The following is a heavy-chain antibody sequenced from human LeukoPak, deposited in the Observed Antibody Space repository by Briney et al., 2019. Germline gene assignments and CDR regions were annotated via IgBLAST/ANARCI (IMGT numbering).Heavy chain of an antibody. CDR2: FDPEDGET. CDR3: ATAPQRYSSGWYGDY. J-gene: IGHJ4*02. V-gene: IGHV1-24*01. CDR1: GYTLTELS. Sequence: ASVKVSCKVSGYTLTELSMHWVRQAPGKGLEWMGGFDPEDGETIYAQKFQGRVTMTEDTSTDTAYTELSSLRSEDTAVYYCATAPQRYSSGWYGDYWGQGTLVTVSS. D-gene: IGHD6-19*01.